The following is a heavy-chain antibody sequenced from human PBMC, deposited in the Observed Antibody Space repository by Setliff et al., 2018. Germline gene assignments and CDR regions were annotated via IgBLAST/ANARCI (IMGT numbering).Heavy chain of an antibody. V-gene: IGHV4-59*01. D-gene: IGHD6-13*01. CDR3: AREWGSSSWSSPRYYYYGIDV. CDR2: IYYSGST. J-gene: IGHJ6*02. CDR1: GGSISSYY. Sequence: SETLSLTCTVSGGSISSYYWSWIRQHPGKGLEWIAYIYYSGSTNYNPSLKSRVTISVDTSKNQFSLKLSSVTAADTAVYYCAREWGSSSWSSPRYYYYGIDVWGQGTTVTV.